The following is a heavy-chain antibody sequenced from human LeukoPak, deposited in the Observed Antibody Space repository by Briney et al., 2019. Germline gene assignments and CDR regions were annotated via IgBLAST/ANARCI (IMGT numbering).Heavy chain of an antibody. CDR3: ARGVCSGGGCYGLFNY. Sequence: SETLSLTCAVYGGSVSGYYWSWIRQPPGKGVEWIGEINHSGSTNYNPSLKSRVTISVDTSKKQFSLKLSPVTAADTAVYYCARGVCSGGGCYGLFNYWGQGTLVTVSS. D-gene: IGHD2-15*01. V-gene: IGHV4-34*01. J-gene: IGHJ4*02. CDR1: GGSVSGYY. CDR2: INHSGST.